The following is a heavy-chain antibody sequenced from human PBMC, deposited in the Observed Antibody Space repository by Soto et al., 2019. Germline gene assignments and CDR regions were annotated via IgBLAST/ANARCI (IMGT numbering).Heavy chain of an antibody. CDR2: ISGSGGST. D-gene: IGHD3-3*01. Sequence: GGSLRLSCAASGFTFSIYAMSWFRQAPGKGLEWVSAISGSGGSTYYADSVKGRFTISRDNSKNTLYLQMNSLRAEDTAVYYCAKGLPITIFGVVTDLDAFDIWGQGTMVTVSS. V-gene: IGHV3-23*01. CDR1: GFTFSIYA. CDR3: AKGLPITIFGVVTDLDAFDI. J-gene: IGHJ3*02.